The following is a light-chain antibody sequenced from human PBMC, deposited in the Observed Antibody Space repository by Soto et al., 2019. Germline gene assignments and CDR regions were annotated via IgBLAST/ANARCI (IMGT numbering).Light chain of an antibody. CDR2: GAS. CDR3: QQYGDSPFT. Sequence: EIVLTQSPGTLSLSPGEGATLSCRASQSVSSTYLAWYQQKPGQAPRLLIYGASFRATGIPDRFSGSGSGTDFTLTISRLEPEDFAVYYCQQYGDSPFTFGPGTKVDLK. CDR1: QSVSSTY. V-gene: IGKV3-20*01. J-gene: IGKJ3*01.